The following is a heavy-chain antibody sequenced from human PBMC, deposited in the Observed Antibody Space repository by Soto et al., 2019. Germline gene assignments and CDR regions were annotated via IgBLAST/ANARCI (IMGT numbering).Heavy chain of an antibody. CDR1: GGSISSSSYY. CDR3: ARNRVAVAGGRFYNWFDP. J-gene: IGHJ5*02. V-gene: IGHV4-39*01. CDR2: IYYSGST. Sequence: SETLSLTCTVSGGSISSSSYYWGWILQPPGKGLEWIGSIYYSGSTYYNPSLKSRVTISVDTSKNQFSLKLSSVTAADTAVYYCARNRVAVAGGRFYNWFDPWGQGTLVTVSS. D-gene: IGHD6-19*01.